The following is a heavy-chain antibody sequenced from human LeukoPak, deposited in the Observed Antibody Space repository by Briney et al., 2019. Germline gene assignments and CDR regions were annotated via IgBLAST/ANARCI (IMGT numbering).Heavy chain of an antibody. D-gene: IGHD3-10*01. CDR3: ARAGDGGNYYGSGSYHFDY. CDR2: IYYSGST. J-gene: IGHJ4*02. CDR1: GGSISSSSYC. Sequence: SETLSLTCTVSGGSISSSSYCWGWIRQPPGKGLEWIGSIYYSGSTYYNPSLKSRVTISVDTSKNQFSLKLSSVTAADTAVYYCARAGDGGNYYGSGSYHFDYWGQGTLVTVSS. V-gene: IGHV4-39*07.